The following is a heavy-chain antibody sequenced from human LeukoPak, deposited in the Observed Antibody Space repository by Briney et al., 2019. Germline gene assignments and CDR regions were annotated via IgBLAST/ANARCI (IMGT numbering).Heavy chain of an antibody. CDR2: ISSSSSYI. D-gene: IGHD1-26*01. Sequence: PGGSLRLSCAASGFTFSSYSMNWVRQAPGKGLEWVSSISSSSSYIYYADSVKGRFTISRDNAKNSLYLQMNSLRAEDTAVYYCARDQVGATFAPDYWGQGTLVTVSS. CDR1: GFTFSSYS. CDR3: ARDQVGATFAPDY. V-gene: IGHV3-21*01. J-gene: IGHJ4*02.